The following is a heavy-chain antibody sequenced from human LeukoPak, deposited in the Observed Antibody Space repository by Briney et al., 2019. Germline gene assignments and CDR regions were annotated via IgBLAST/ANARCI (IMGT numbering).Heavy chain of an antibody. Sequence: SETLSLTCAFSGSSIGSSNWWGWVGQPPGKGLEWIGYIYYSGSIYYNPSLRSRVTMSVDTSKHQFSLKRNSVTAVDTAVYYCASYSAGFDYWGQGTLVTASS. CDR1: GSSIGSSNW. CDR3: ASYSAGFDY. J-gene: IGHJ4*02. V-gene: IGHV4-28*05. D-gene: IGHD2-21*01. CDR2: IYYSGSI.